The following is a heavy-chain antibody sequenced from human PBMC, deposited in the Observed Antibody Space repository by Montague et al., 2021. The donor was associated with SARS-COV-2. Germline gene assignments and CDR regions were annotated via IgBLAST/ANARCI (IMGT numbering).Heavy chain of an antibody. D-gene: IGHD3-10*01. CDR1: GGSISNHY. CDR2: FYSGIT. J-gene: IGHJ3*02. V-gene: IGHV4-59*11. Sequence: SETLSLTCTVSGGSISNHYWSWIRQPPGKGLEWIAFYSGITNYNPYLKRRVTISVDTSKNQFSLKLSSVTATDTAAYYCATYGSGTKDYAFDIWGQGTMVTVSS. CDR3: ATYGSGTKDYAFDI.